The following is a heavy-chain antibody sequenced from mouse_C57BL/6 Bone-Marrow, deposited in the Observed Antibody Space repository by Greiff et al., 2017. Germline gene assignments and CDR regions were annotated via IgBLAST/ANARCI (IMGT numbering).Heavy chain of an antibody. CDR3: ARSRLLRLYYFDD. CDR2: IHPNSGST. CDR1: GYTFTSYW. J-gene: IGHJ2*01. Sequence: QVQLQQPGAELVKPGASVKLSCKASGYTFTSYWMHWVKQRPGQGLEWIGMIHPNSGSTNYNEKFKSKATLTVDKSSSTAYMQLSSLTSEDSAVXYCARSRLLRLYYFDDWGQGTTLTVSS. D-gene: IGHD1-1*01. V-gene: IGHV1-64*01.